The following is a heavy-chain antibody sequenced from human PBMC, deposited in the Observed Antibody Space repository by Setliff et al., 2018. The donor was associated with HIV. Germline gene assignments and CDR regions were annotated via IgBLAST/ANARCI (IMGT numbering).Heavy chain of an antibody. CDR1: GGSISEYY. J-gene: IGHJ4*02. Sequence: PSETLSLTCTVSGGSISEYYWSWIRQPPGKGLEWIGYIDYSGSTNYNASLKSRLTMSIDTSKSQFSLKLSSVTAADTAVYYCARHKSQPYYFDYWGQGTLVTVS. CDR2: IDYSGST. V-gene: IGHV4-59*08. CDR3: ARHKSQPYYFDY.